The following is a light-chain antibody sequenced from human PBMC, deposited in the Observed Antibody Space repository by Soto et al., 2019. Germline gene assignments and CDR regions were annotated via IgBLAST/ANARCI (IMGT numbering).Light chain of an antibody. CDR1: QSISTF. J-gene: IGKJ1*01. V-gene: IGKV1-5*01. CDR2: DAS. CDR3: QQYDSYSWT. Sequence: DIQMTQSPSTLSASAGDTVTITYRASQSISTFLAWYQQKPGKAPKLLIFDASSLKSGVPSRFSGSGSGTEFTLTISSLQPDDFATYYCQQYDSYSWTFGQGTKVDIK.